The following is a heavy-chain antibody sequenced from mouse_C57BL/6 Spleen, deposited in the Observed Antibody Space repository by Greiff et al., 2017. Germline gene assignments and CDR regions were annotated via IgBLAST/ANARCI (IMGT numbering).Heavy chain of an antibody. D-gene: IGHD1-1*01. CDR1: GYTFTSYW. Sequence: QVQLQQPGAELVKPGASVKLSCKASGYTFTSYWMHWVKQRPGQGLEWIGMIHPNSGSTNYNEKFKSKATLTVDKSSSTAYMQLSSLTSEDSAVYYCEREVYYYGSSGGYFDYWGQGTTLTVSS. CDR2: IHPNSGST. CDR3: EREVYYYGSSGGYFDY. J-gene: IGHJ2*01. V-gene: IGHV1-64*01.